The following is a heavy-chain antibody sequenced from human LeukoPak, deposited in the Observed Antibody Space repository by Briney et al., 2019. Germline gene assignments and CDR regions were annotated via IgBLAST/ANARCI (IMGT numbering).Heavy chain of an antibody. V-gene: IGHV1-2*02. CDR1: GYTFTGYY. CDR2: INPNSGGT. J-gene: IGHJ6*03. Sequence: ASVKVSCKASGYTFTGYYMHWVRQAPGQGLEWMGWINPNSGGTNYAQKFQGRVTMTRDTSISTAYMELSRLRSDDTAVYYCARDLLMWGDYSNHDYYYYYYMDVWGKGTTVTISS. D-gene: IGHD4-11*01. CDR3: ARDLLMWGDYSNHDYYYYYYMDV.